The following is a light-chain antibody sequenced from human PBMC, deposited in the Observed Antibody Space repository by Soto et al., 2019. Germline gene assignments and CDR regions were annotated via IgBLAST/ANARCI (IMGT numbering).Light chain of an antibody. J-gene: IGKJ4*01. CDR1: QSLTSY. CDR3: QQYNNWPLT. V-gene: IGKV3-15*01. Sequence: EIVMTQSPATLSVSPGETATLSGRASQSLTSYLAWYQQKPDQAPRLLIYGISTRATDIPARFSGSGSGTEFTLTISSLQSEDFAVYYCQQYNNWPLTFGGGTKVDIK. CDR2: GIS.